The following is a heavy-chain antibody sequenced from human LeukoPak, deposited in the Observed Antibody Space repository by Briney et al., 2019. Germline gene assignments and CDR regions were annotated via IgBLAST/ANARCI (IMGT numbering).Heavy chain of an antibody. Sequence: SETLSLTCTVSGGSLSGGSYYWNWIRQPAGKGLEWIGHIHTSGRTSYKSSLKSRVTISIDTSKNQFSLKLSSVTAADTAVYYCARDRYGSGSHYHILHYWGQGTLVTVSS. V-gene: IGHV4-61*10. CDR3: ARDRYGSGSHYHILHY. D-gene: IGHD3-10*01. J-gene: IGHJ4*02. CDR1: GGSLSGGSYY. CDR2: IHTSGRT.